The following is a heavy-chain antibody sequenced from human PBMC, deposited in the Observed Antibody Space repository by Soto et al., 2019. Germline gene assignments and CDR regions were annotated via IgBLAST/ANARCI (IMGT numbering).Heavy chain of an antibody. CDR3: AHRPIAQAGGAFDI. CDR1: GFSLNTSEVG. CDR2: IYWDDDK. J-gene: IGHJ3*02. Sequence: QITLKESGPTLVKPTQTLTLTCTFSGFSLNTSEVGVGWNRQPPGKALERLAVIYWDDDKRYSPSLKSRLSITKDTSKNQVVLTMTNMDPVDTATFYCAHRPIAQAGGAFDIWGQGTMVIVSS. D-gene: IGHD6-13*01. V-gene: IGHV2-5*02.